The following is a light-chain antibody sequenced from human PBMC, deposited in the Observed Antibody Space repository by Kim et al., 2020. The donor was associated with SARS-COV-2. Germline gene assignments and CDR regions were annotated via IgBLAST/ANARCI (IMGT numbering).Light chain of an antibody. CDR1: QSVGSY. Sequence: EIVLTQSPATLSLSPGERATLSCGASQSVGSYLAWYQQRPGQAPRLLIYDASNRATGIPARFSGSGSGTDFTLTISSLEPEDFAVYYCQQRAQWPGTFGQGTKLEI. V-gene: IGKV3-11*01. J-gene: IGKJ2*01. CDR2: DAS. CDR3: QQRAQWPGT.